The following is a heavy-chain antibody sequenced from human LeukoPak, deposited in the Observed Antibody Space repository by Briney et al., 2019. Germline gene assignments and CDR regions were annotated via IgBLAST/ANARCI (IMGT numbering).Heavy chain of an antibody. CDR3: ARQSNYYGSGSAGGLWYYYYYYMDV. CDR2: ISSSGSTI. D-gene: IGHD3-10*01. CDR1: GFTFSSYA. V-gene: IGHV3-48*03. J-gene: IGHJ6*03. Sequence: GGSLRLSCAASGFTFSSYAMSWVRQAPGKGLEWVSYISSSGSTIYYADSVKGRFTISRDNAKNSLYLQMNSLRAEDTAVYYCARQSNYYGSGSAGGLWYYYYYYMDVWGKGTTVTISS.